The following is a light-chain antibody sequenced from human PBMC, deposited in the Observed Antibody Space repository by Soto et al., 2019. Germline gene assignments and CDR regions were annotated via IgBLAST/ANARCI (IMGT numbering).Light chain of an antibody. J-gene: IGLJ2*01. CDR2: GNS. CDR1: SSNIGAGYD. CDR3: QSYDSSLSGHVV. Sequence: QSVLTQPPSVSGAPRQRVTISCTGSSSNIGAGYDVHWYQQLPGTAPKLLIYGNSNRPSGVPDRFSGSKSGTSASLAIAGLQAEDEADYYCQSYDSSLSGHVVFGGGTKVTVL. V-gene: IGLV1-40*01.